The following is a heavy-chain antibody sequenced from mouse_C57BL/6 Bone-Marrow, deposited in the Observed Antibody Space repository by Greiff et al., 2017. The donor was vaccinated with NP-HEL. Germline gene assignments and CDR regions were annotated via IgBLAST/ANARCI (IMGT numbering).Heavy chain of an antibody. CDR2: INYDGSST. Sequence: EVKLVESEGGLVQPGSSMKLSCTASGFTFSDYYMAWVRQVPEKGLEWVANINYDGSSTYYLDSLKSRFIISRDNAKNILYLQMSSLKSEDTATYYCARDEAYDYDGHWYFDVWGTGTTVTVSS. J-gene: IGHJ1*03. CDR1: GFTFSDYY. D-gene: IGHD2-4*01. V-gene: IGHV5-16*01. CDR3: ARDEAYDYDGHWYFDV.